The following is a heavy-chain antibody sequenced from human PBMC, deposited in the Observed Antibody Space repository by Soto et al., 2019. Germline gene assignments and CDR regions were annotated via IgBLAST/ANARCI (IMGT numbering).Heavy chain of an antibody. V-gene: IGHV4-59*01. CDR2: IYYSGST. J-gene: IGHJ4*02. Sequence: PSETLSLTCTVSGGSISSYYWSWIRQPPGKGLGWIGYIYYSGSTNYNPSLKSRVTISVDTSKNQFSLKLSSVTAADTAVYYCAREGRDSSPYSGYDLAPFDYWGQGTLVTVSS. CDR3: AREGRDSSPYSGYDLAPFDY. D-gene: IGHD5-12*01. CDR1: GGSISSYY.